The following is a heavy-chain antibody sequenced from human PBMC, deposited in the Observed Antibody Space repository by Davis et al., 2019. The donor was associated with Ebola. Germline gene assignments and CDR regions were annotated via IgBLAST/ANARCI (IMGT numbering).Heavy chain of an antibody. CDR2: ISSSSSTI. V-gene: IGHV3-48*01. CDR3: ASRYYCSGDSCSGRYYYGMDV. Sequence: GESLKISCAASGFTFSSYSMNWVRQAPEKGLEWVSYISSSSSTIYYADSVKGRFTISRDNAKNSLYLQMNSLRAEDTAVYYCASRYYCSGDSCSGRYYYGMDVWGQGTTVTVSS. CDR1: GFTFSSYS. J-gene: IGHJ6*02. D-gene: IGHD2-15*01.